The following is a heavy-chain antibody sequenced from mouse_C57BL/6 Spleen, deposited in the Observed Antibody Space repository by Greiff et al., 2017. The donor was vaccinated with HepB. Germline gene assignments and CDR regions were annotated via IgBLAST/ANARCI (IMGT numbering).Heavy chain of an antibody. CDR3: ARRVITTAYYAMDY. CDR2: IYPGGGYT. V-gene: IGHV1-63*01. CDR1: GYTFTNYW. Sequence: QVQLQQSGAELVRPGTSVKMSCKASGYTFTNYWIGWAKQRPGHGLEWIGDIYPGGGYTNYNEKFKGKATLTADKSSSTAYMQFSSLTSEDSAIYYCARRVITTAYYAMDYWGQGTSVTVSS. D-gene: IGHD1-1*01. J-gene: IGHJ4*01.